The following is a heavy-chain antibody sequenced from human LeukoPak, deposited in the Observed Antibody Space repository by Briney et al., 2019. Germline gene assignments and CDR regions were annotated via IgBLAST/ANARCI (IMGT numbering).Heavy chain of an antibody. Sequence: GGSLRLSCAASGFTFDDYAMHWVRQAPGKGPEWVSGISWNSGTIDYGDSVKGRFTISRDNGKSSLYLEMNSLRPEDTAFYYCAKDKGNIPYNFFDLWGQGTLVTVSS. CDR3: AKDKGNIPYNFFDL. CDR1: GFTFDDYA. D-gene: IGHD2/OR15-2a*01. V-gene: IGHV3-9*01. CDR2: ISWNSGTI. J-gene: IGHJ5*02.